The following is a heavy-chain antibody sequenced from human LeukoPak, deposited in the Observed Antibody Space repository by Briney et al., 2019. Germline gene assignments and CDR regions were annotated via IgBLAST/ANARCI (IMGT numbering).Heavy chain of an antibody. V-gene: IGHV3-48*04. CDR1: GFTLSSYS. CDR3: ARDVTMTFDY. J-gene: IGHJ4*02. Sequence: GGPLSLPCAASGFTLSSYSMLWVRPAPGKGVAGVSYISRSSTIYYADSVKGRFTISRDNAKNSLYRQMNSLRAGDTAVYYCARDVTMTFDYWGQGTLVTVSS. CDR2: ISRSSTI. D-gene: IGHD4/OR15-4a*01.